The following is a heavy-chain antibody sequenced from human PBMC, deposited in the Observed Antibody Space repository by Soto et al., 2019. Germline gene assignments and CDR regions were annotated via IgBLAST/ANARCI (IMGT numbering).Heavy chain of an antibody. D-gene: IGHD1-26*01. V-gene: IGHV3-23*01. CDR3: ANSWELFGYYFDY. CDR2: ISGSGGST. CDR1: GFTFSSYA. J-gene: IGHJ4*02. Sequence: PGGSLSLSCAASGFTFSSYAMSWVRQAPGKGLEWVSAISGSGGSTYYADSVKGRFTISRDNSKNTLYLQMNSLRAEDTAVYYCANSWELFGYYFDYWGQGTLVTVSS.